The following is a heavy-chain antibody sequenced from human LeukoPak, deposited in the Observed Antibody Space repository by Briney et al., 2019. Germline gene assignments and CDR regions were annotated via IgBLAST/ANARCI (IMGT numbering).Heavy chain of an antibody. V-gene: IGHV1-2*06. CDR1: GYTFTGYY. D-gene: IGHD2-15*01. J-gene: IGHJ5*02. CDR2: INPNSGGT. CDR3: ARVRCSGGSCYSGLNWFDP. Sequence: ASVKVSCKASGYTFTGYYMHWVRQAPGQGLEWMGRINPNSGGTNYAQKFQGRVTMTRDTSISTAYMELSGLRSDDTAVYYCARVRCSGGSCYSGLNWFDPWGQGTLVTVSS.